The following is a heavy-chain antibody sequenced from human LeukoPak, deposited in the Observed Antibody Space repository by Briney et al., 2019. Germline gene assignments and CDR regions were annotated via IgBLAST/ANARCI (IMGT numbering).Heavy chain of an antibody. CDR2: INHSGST. V-gene: IGHV4-34*01. CDR1: GGSFSGYY. D-gene: IGHD1-26*01. Sequence: PSETLSLTCAVYGGSFSGYYWSWIRQPPGKGLEWIGEINHSGSTNYNPSLKSRVTMSVDTSKNQFSLKLSSVTAADTAVYYCARGVSGSYGDNFDYWGQGTLVTVSS. CDR3: ARGVSGSYGDNFDY. J-gene: IGHJ4*02.